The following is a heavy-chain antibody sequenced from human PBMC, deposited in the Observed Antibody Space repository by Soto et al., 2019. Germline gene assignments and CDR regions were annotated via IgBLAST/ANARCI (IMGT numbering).Heavy chain of an antibody. CDR3: ARDHEYCSSTSCYGPDY. CDR1: GFRFSDYS. Sequence: PGGSLGLSCAASGFRFSDYSMNWVRQAPGRGLEWVADIWYNSCNIHYADSVKGRFTISRDNAKNTLYLQMNSLRDEDTAVYYCARDHEYCSSTSCYGPDYWGQGTLVTVSS. V-gene: IGHV3-48*02. D-gene: IGHD2-2*01. CDR2: IWYNSCNI. J-gene: IGHJ4*02.